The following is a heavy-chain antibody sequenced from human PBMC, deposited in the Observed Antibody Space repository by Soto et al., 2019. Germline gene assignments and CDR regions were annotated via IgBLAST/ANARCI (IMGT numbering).Heavy chain of an antibody. CDR3: PRKTDMVTGYYYYGMDV. D-gene: IGHD5-18*01. CDR1: GFSFSDYY. V-gene: IGHV3-33*08. J-gene: IGHJ6*02. CDR2: IWYDGSNK. Sequence: PXGSLRLSCAASGFSFSDYYMSWIRQAPGKGLEWVAVIWYDGSNKYYADSVKGRFTISRDNSKNTLYLQMNSLRAEDTAVYYCPRKTDMVTGYYYYGMDVCGQRTTVTVSS.